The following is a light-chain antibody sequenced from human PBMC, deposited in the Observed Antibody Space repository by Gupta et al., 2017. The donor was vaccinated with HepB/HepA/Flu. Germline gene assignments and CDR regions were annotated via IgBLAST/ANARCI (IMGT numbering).Light chain of an antibody. Sequence: DIVMTQSPLSLSVTPGQPASISCKASQSRRHSDGKTYLYWYLQKPGQPPQLLIYEGSDRCSAVPDRFSGSGSGTDFTLKISRVEAEDVGVYYCRQRIQLPITFGGGTKVETK. CDR1: QSRRHSDGKTY. V-gene: IGKV2D-29*01. CDR2: EGS. CDR3: RQRIQLPIT. J-gene: IGKJ4*01.